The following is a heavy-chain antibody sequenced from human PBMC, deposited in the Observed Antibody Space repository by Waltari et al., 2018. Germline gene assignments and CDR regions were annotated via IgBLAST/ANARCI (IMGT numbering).Heavy chain of an antibody. V-gene: IGHV4-34*01. CDR1: GGSFSGYY. D-gene: IGHD2-15*01. J-gene: IGHJ2*01. CDR3: ARGRYCSGGSCRYMTHWYFDL. CDR2: INHSGST. Sequence: QVQLQQWGAGLLKPSETLSLTCAVYGGSFSGYYWSWIRQPPGKGLEWIGEINHSGSTNYTPSLKSRVTISVDTSKNQFSLKLSSVTAADTAVYYCARGRYCSGGSCRYMTHWYFDLWGRGTLVTVSS.